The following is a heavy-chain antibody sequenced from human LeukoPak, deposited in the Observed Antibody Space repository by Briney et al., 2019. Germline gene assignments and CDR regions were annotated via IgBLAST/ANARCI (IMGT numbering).Heavy chain of an antibody. V-gene: IGHV3-21*01. CDR3: ARDGAHRYCTNGVCTKGYYYYGMDV. CDR1: GFTFSSYS. Sequence: PGGSLRLSCAASGFTFSSYSMNWVRQAPGKGLEWVSSISSSSSYIYYADSVKGRFTISRDNAKNSLYLQMNSLRAEDTAVYYCARDGAHRYCTNGVCTKGYYYYGMDVWGQGTTVTVSS. D-gene: IGHD2-8*01. CDR2: ISSSSSYI. J-gene: IGHJ6*02.